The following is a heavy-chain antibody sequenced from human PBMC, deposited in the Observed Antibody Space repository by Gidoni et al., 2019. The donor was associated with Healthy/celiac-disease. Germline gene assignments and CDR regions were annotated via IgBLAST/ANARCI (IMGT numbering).Heavy chain of an antibody. V-gene: IGHV1-8*01. J-gene: IGHJ5*02. D-gene: IGHD6-6*01. CDR1: GYTFTSYH. CDR3: ARDSVAARFSLRWFDP. Sequence: QVQLVQSGAEVKKPGASEKVSCKASGYTFTSYHLNWVRQATGQGLEWMGWMNPNSGNTGYAQKFQGRVTMTRNTSISTAYMELSSLRSEDTAVYYCARDSVAARFSLRWFDPWGQGTLVTVSS. CDR2: MNPNSGNT.